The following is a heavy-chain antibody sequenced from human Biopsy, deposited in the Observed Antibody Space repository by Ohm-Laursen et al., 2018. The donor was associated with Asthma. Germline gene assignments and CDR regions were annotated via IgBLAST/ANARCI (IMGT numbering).Heavy chain of an antibody. CDR1: GSSLTKIS. Sequence: SSVKVSCKVSGSSLTKISMHWVRQAPGKGLEWLGGFDAEDGETIYAQGFEGRVTMMEESFTNTAYLELRSLRSEDTAVYYCANSVSFAVWDWFDPWGQGTLVIVSS. J-gene: IGHJ5*02. CDR3: ANSVSFAVWDWFDP. D-gene: IGHD3-16*01. V-gene: IGHV1-24*01. CDR2: FDAEDGET.